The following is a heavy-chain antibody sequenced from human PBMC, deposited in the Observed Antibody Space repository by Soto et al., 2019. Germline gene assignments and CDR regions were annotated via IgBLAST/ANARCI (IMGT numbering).Heavy chain of an antibody. J-gene: IGHJ5*02. D-gene: IGHD1-26*01. CDR2: IYYSGST. CDR1: AGSIISSSYY. V-gene: IGHV4-39*01. Sequence: SETLSLTCTVSAGSIISSSYYWGWIHQPPGKGLEWIGGIYYSGSTYYSPSLKSRVTISVDTSKNQFSLKLSSVTAADTAVYYCARRELSNYHNWFDPWGQGTLVTVSS. CDR3: ARRELSNYHNWFDP.